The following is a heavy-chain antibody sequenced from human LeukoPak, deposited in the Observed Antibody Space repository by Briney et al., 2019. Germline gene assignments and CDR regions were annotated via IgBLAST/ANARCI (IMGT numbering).Heavy chain of an antibody. J-gene: IGHJ4*02. V-gene: IGHV1-24*01. CDR1: GYTFTGYY. CDR3: ATEALDDSDSYFEY. D-gene: IGHD3-10*01. Sequence: ASVKVSCKASGYTFTGYYMHWVRQAPGQGLEWMGRFDPEDGETIYAQTLQGRVTMTEDTSTDTAYMELSSLRSEDTAVYYCATEALDDSDSYFEYWGQGTLVTVSS. CDR2: FDPEDGET.